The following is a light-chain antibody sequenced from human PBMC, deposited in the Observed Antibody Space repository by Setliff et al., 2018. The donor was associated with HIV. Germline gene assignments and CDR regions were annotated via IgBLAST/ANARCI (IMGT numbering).Light chain of an antibody. Sequence: QSALAQPPSVSGAPGQRVTISCTGNSSNIGAGYDVHWYQHLPGTAPKPLIYCNIVRPSGVPDRFSGSVSGTSASLVITRLQAEDEADYYCATWDDSLNGFYVFGTGTKVTVL. V-gene: IGLV1-40*01. J-gene: IGLJ1*01. CDR2: CNI. CDR1: SSNIGAGYD. CDR3: ATWDDSLNGFYV.